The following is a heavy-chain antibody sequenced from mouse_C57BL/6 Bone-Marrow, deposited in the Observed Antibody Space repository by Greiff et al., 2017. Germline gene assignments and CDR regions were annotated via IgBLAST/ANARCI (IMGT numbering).Heavy chain of an antibody. CDR1: GYAFSSYW. J-gene: IGHJ2*01. Sequence: QLQQSGAELVKPGASVKISCKASGYAFSSYWMNWVKQRPGKGLEWFGQIYPGDGDTNYNGKFKGKATLTADKSSSTAYMQRSCLTSEDSAVYFCATFYYGSSYDYWGQGTTRTVSS. V-gene: IGHV1-80*01. CDR3: ATFYYGSSYDY. CDR2: IYPGDGDT. D-gene: IGHD1-1*01.